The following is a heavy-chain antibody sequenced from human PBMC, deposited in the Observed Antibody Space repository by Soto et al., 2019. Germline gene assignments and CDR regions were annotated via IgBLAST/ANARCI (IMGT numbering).Heavy chain of an antibody. Sequence: EVQLLESGGGLVQPGGSLRLSCAASGFAFSSYPMSWVRQAPGKGLEWVSGISGSGDGTYYADSVKGRLTISRDNSKNTLYLQMNGLRAEDTAVYYCVKRCDAGGCPDYWGQGTLLTVSS. V-gene: IGHV3-23*01. CDR1: GFAFSSYP. CDR2: ISGSGDGT. J-gene: IGHJ4*02. CDR3: VKRCDAGGCPDY. D-gene: IGHD2-15*01.